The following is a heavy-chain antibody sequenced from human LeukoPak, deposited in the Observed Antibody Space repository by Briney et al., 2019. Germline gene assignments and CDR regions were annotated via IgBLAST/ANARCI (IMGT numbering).Heavy chain of an antibody. Sequence: GGSLRLSSAASGFTFSTYAMHWVRQAPGKGLEWVAVISYAGSNEYYADFVKGRFTISRDNSKNTLYLQMNSLRAEDTAVYYCARGPERTGVGTRYYYDMDVWGQGTTVTVAS. CDR1: GFTFSTYA. CDR2: ISYAGSNE. V-gene: IGHV3-30-3*01. J-gene: IGHJ6*02. CDR3: ARGPERTGVGTRYYYDMDV. D-gene: IGHD2-8*01.